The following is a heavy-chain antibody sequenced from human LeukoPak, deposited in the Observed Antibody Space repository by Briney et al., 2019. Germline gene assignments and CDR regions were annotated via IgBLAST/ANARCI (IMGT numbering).Heavy chain of an antibody. V-gene: IGHV3-7*05. D-gene: IGHD3-10*01. CDR2: IKYDGSEE. CDR1: GLTFSSYW. J-gene: IGHJ4*02. CDR3: ATYQGKNYGPFDY. Sequence: GGSLRLSCAAAGLTFSSYWMSWVRQAPGRGLEWVANIKYDGSEEYYVDSVKGRFTISRDNAKNSLYLQMNSLRAEDTAVYYCATYQGKNYGPFDYWGQGALVTVSS.